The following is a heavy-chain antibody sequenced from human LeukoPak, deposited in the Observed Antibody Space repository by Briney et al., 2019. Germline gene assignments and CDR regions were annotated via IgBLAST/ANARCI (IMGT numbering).Heavy chain of an antibody. Sequence: EASVKVSCKASGGTFSSYAMSWVRQAPGQGLEWMGGIIPIFGTANYAQKFQGRVTITGDESTSTAYMELSSLRSEDTAVYYCARGPAGGSYYFDYWGQGTLVTVSS. CDR1: GGTFSSYA. V-gene: IGHV1-69*13. J-gene: IGHJ4*02. D-gene: IGHD1-26*01. CDR3: ARGPAGGSYYFDY. CDR2: IIPIFGTA.